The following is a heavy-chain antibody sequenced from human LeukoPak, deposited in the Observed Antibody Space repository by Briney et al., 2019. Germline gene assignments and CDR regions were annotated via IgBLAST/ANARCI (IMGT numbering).Heavy chain of an antibody. CDR1: GFTFSNYS. J-gene: IGHJ4*02. D-gene: IGHD3-16*01. CDR2: INQDGSEK. Sequence: GGSLRLSCVASGFTFSNYSMNWVRQAPGKGLEWVANINQDGSEKYYVDSVKGRFTISRDNAKNPLYLQMNSLRAEDTAVYYCARDGGFNGRDDYWGQGTLVTVSS. V-gene: IGHV3-7*01. CDR3: ARDGGFNGRDDY.